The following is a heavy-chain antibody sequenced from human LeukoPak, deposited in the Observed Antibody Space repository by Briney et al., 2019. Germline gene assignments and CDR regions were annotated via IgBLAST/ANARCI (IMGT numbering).Heavy chain of an antibody. V-gene: IGHV4-4*07. CDR2: LYPGVSP. Sequence: SSETLSLTCTVSGGPIYSYYWSWIRQTAGKGLEWIGRLYPGVSPNYNPSLKSRVTMSVDTSKKQFALKLNTVTAADTAVYYCARLRFYDSTGYSPGHYMDVWGKGTTVTVSS. CDR1: GGPIYSYY. J-gene: IGHJ6*03. D-gene: IGHD3-22*01. CDR3: ARLRFYDSTGYSPGHYMDV.